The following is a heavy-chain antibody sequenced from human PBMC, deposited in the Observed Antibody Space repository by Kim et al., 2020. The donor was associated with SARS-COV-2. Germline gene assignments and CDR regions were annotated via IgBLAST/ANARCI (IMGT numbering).Heavy chain of an antibody. Sequence: SETLSLTCTVSGGSMSRSNNYWGWIRQPPGKGLEYIGSVYHTGTTYYNVSLESRVAISVDTSKNQFSLRLAFVTAADTAVYYCARHLEEGFLSYFMDVWAKGTTVTVSS. CDR2: VYHTGTT. J-gene: IGHJ6*03. D-gene: IGHD3-10*01. V-gene: IGHV4-39*01. CDR1: GGSMSRSNNY. CDR3: ARHLEEGFLSYFMDV.